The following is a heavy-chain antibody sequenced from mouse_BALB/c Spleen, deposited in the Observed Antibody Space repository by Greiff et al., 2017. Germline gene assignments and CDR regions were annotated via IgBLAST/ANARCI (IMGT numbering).Heavy chain of an antibody. J-gene: IGHJ2*01. D-gene: IGHD2-14*01. Sequence: EVMLVESGGDLVKPGGSLKLSCAASGFTFSSYGMSWVRQTPDKRLEWVATISSGGSYTYYPDSVKGRFTISRDNAKNTLYLQMSSLKSEDTAMYYCAGRYDGGYYFDYWGQGTTLTVSS. V-gene: IGHV5-6*02. CDR2: ISSGGSYT. CDR3: AGRYDGGYYFDY. CDR1: GFTFSSYG.